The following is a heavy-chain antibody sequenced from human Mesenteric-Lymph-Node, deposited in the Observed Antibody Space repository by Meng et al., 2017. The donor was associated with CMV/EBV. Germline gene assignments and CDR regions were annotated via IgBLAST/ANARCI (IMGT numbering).Heavy chain of an antibody. Sequence: ASVKVSCKASGYIFTGYYMHWVRQVPGQGLEWMGWINPNSGGTNYVQKFQGRVTMTRDTSISTAYMELSRLRSDDTAVYFCARCDSRNNWLDPWGQGTLVTVSS. J-gene: IGHJ5*02. CDR1: GYIFTGYY. V-gene: IGHV1-2*02. CDR3: ARCDSRNNWLDP. CDR2: INPNSGGT.